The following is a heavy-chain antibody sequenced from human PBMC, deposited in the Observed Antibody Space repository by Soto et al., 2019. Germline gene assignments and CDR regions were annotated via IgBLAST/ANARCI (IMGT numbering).Heavy chain of an antibody. J-gene: IGHJ5*02. CDR2: MYITGTT. CDR1: GDSISSYF. CDR3: ERDGEYGSGWYYFDP. D-gene: IGHD6-13*01. Sequence: SETLSLTCTVSGDSISSYFWSWIRQPAGKGLEWIGRMYITGTTSYNPSFKRRVTMSIDTSKNQFSLKMTSVTAADTAVYYCERDGEYGSGWYYFDPWGQGTRVTVSS. V-gene: IGHV4-4*07.